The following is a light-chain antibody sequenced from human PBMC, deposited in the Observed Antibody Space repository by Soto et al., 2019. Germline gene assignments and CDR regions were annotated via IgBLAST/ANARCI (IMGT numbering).Light chain of an antibody. CDR3: VSYTTSASYV. Sequence: QSVLTQPASVSGSPGQSITISCTGTSSDVCNYIFVSWYRQHPGKAPKLMIYDINNRPSGVSNRFSGSKSGNTASLTISGLQAEDEADYYCVSYTTSASYVFGTGTKLTVL. CDR2: DIN. CDR1: SSDVCNYIF. V-gene: IGLV2-14*01. J-gene: IGLJ1*01.